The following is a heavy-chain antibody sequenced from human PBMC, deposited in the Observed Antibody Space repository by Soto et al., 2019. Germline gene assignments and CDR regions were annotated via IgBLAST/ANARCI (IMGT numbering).Heavy chain of an antibody. Sequence: HPGGSLRLSCAASGFSVSDYAMSWVHQAPGKGLEWVSSISGSGDGTYYGDSVKGRFTLSRDTSQKTLYLQMNNLRGEDTAVYFCTKSRRSVLMVYGFGGMDVWGRGTTVTVSS. J-gene: IGHJ6*02. CDR1: GFSVSDYA. CDR2: ISGSGDGT. D-gene: IGHD2-8*01. CDR3: TKSRRSVLMVYGFGGMDV. V-gene: IGHV3-23*01.